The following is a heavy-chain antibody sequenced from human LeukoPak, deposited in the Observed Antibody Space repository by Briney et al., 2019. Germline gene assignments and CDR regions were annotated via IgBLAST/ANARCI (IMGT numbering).Heavy chain of an antibody. V-gene: IGHV4-39*01. CDR2: IYYSGST. J-gene: IGHJ4*02. CDR1: GGSISSSSYY. Sequence: PSETLSLTCTVSGGSISSSSYYWGWIRQPPGKGLEWVGSIYYSGSTYYNPSLKSRVTISVDTSKNQFSPKLSSVTAADTAVYYCARTPYYFRSGFDYWGQGTLVSVSS. CDR3: ARTPYYFRSGFDY. D-gene: IGHD2/OR15-2a*01.